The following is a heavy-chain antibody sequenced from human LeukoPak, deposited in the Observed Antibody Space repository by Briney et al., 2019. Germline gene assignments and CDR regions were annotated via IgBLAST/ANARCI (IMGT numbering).Heavy chain of an antibody. CDR1: GLTFRNCA. Sequence: GGSLRLSCAASGLTFRNCAMSWVRQAPGKGLEWVSAISEGGDSTYYAASVKGRFTISRDNSKNTLYLQMNSLRAADTALYFCAKDISQGYTYGSIEQDYWGQGTLVTVSS. J-gene: IGHJ4*02. CDR2: ISEGGDST. D-gene: IGHD5-18*01. CDR3: AKDISQGYTYGSIEQDY. V-gene: IGHV3-23*01.